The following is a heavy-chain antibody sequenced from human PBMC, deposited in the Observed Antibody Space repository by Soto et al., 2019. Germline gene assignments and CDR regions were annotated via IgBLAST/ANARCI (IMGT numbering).Heavy chain of an antibody. J-gene: IGHJ5*02. V-gene: IGHV4-31*03. CDR2: IYYSGST. CDR1: GGSISSGGYY. Sequence: SETLSLTCTVSGGSISSGGYYWSWIRQHPGKGLEWIGYIYYSGSTYYNPSLKSRVTISVDTSKNQFSLKLSSVTAADTAVYYCARGGPSRRITIFGVPNGGVSCFDPWGQGTLVTVSS. CDR3: ARGGPSRRITIFGVPNGGVSCFDP. D-gene: IGHD3-3*01.